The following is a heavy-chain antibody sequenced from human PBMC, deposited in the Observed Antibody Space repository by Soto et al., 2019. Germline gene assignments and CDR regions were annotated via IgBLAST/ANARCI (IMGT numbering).Heavy chain of an antibody. J-gene: IGHJ5*02. CDR3: ARVLDSSGYYWFDP. CDR2: IYYSGST. D-gene: IGHD3-22*01. Sequence: QVQLQESGPGLVKPSQTLSLTCTVSGGSISSGGYYWSWIRQHPGKGLEWIGYIYYSGSTYYNPSLKSRVTISVETSKNQFSLKLSSVTAADTAVYYCARVLDSSGYYWFDPWGQGTLVTVSS. CDR1: GGSISSGGYY. V-gene: IGHV4-31*03.